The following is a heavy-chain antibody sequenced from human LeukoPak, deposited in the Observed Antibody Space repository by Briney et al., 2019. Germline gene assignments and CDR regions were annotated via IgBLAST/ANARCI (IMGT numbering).Heavy chain of an antibody. V-gene: IGHV1-2*02. CDR2: INPYNGGT. CDR3: ARAPDSDSSGYSH. D-gene: IGHD3-22*01. J-gene: IGHJ4*02. Sequence: ASVKVSCKASGYTFTGYYMHWVRQASGQGLEWMAWINPYNGGTNYAQRFQGRVTVATDTSISTAYMELSRLRSDDTAVYYCARAPDSDSSGYSHWGQGTLVTVAP. CDR1: GYTFTGYY.